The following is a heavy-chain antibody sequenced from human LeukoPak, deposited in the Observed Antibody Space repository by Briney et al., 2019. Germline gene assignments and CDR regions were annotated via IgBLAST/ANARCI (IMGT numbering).Heavy chain of an antibody. J-gene: IGHJ4*02. V-gene: IGHV3-9*01. CDR1: GFSFDDYA. D-gene: IGHD3-10*01. Sequence: PGRSLTLSCAASGFSFDDYAMHWGRQAPGKGLEWVPCIIWNRASIGYASSVKGRFTISRGNAKTSLYLQMNSLRAEDTALYYSAKESGGYYFAYWGQGTLVTVSS. CDR3: AKESGGYYFAY. CDR2: IIWNRASI.